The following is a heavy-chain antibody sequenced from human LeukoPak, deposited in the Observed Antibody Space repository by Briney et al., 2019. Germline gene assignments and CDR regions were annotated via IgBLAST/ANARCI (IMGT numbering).Heavy chain of an antibody. D-gene: IGHD3-22*01. V-gene: IGHV1-18*01. CDR2: ISAYNGNT. J-gene: IGHJ4*02. CDR3: ARAYDSSGYYYLGFARYYFDY. CDR1: GYTFTSYG. Sequence: ASVKVSCKASGYTFTSYGISWVRQAPGQGLEWMGWISAYNGNTNYAQKLQGRVTMTTDTSTSTAYMELRSLRSDGTAVYYCARAYDSSGYYYLGFARYYFDYWGQGTLVTVSS.